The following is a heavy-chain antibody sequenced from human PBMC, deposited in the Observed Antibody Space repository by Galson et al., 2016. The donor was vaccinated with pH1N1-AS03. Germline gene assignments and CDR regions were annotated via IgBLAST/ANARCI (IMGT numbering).Heavy chain of an antibody. Sequence: QSGAEVKKPGESLKISCKTSGYIFTSYWVAWVRHMPGKGLEWMGIIYPGDSDTRYSPSFQGQVTILADRSINTACLQWSCLMASDTAIYYCARQVRDGYNDYFDYWCQGILVTFSS. CDR3: ARQVRDGYNDYFDY. D-gene: IGHD5-24*01. J-gene: IGHJ4*02. V-gene: IGHV5-51*01. CDR1: GYIFTSYW. CDR2: IYPGDSDT.